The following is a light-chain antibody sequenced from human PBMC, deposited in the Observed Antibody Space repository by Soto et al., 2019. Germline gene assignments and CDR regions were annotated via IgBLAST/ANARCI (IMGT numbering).Light chain of an antibody. Sequence: QSALAQPACVSGSPGQSITISCTGTSSDVGSYNLVSWYQQHPGKAPKLMIYEGSKRPSGVSNRFSGSKSGNTASLTISGLQAEDEADYYCCSYAGSSTSGVNVFGTGTKVTVL. CDR2: EGS. V-gene: IGLV2-23*01. CDR3: CSYAGSSTSGVNV. J-gene: IGLJ1*01. CDR1: SSDVGSYNL.